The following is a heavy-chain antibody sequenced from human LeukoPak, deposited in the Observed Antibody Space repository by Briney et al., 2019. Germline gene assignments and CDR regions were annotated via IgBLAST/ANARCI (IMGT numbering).Heavy chain of an antibody. D-gene: IGHD6-13*01. CDR3: ARADSVPAGDYHYWYMDV. J-gene: IGHJ6*03. CDR2: IKANSGDT. CDR1: GFTLIDY. Sequence: ASVKVSCKASGFTLIDYIRWVRQDPRQGLQWMGWIKANSGDTEYAQKFQGRVTMTRDTSISTVYMELSSLRSDDTAVYYCARADSVPAGDYHYWYMDVWGKGTTVTVSS. V-gene: IGHV1-2*02.